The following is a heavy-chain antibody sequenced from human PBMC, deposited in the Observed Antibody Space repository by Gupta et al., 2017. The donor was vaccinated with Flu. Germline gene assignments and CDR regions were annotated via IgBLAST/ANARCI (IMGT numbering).Heavy chain of an antibody. CDR3: VRHFSDRDAFDV. J-gene: IGHJ3*01. D-gene: IGHD3-22*01. CDR2: ISSSSSYI. Sequence: EVQLVESGGGLVKPGGSLRLSCAASGSIFGTYFISWVRQAPGKGLEWVSSISSSSSYIYYADSVKGRFTISRDNAKNSLSLQLNSLRVEDTAVYYCVRHFSDRDAFDVWGQGTKVTVFS. CDR1: GSIFGTYF. V-gene: IGHV3-21*01.